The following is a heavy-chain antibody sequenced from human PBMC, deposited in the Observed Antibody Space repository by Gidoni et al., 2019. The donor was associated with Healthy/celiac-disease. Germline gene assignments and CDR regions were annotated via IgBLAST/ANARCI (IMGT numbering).Heavy chain of an antibody. CDR3: ARDLTMFGVVLMGGAFDI. D-gene: IGHD3-3*01. CDR1: GGTFSSYA. CDR2: IIPILGIA. V-gene: IGHV1-69*09. Sequence: QVQLVQSGAEVKKPGSSVKVSCKASGGTFSSYAISWVRQAPGQGLEWMGRIIPILGIANYAQKFQGRVTITADKSTSTAYMELSSLRSEDTAVYYCARDLTMFGVVLMGGAFDIWGQGTMVTVSS. J-gene: IGHJ3*02.